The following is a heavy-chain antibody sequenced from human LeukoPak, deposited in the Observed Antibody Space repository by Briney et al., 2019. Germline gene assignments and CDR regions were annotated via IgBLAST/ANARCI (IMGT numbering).Heavy chain of an antibody. J-gene: IGHJ4*02. Sequence: SETLSLTCSVSGGSISSSSYYWGWIRQPPGKGLEWIGTIYYSGSTYYKPSLESRVTISIDTSKNQFSLRLSSVTAADTAVYYCARVRNYDFWSAFDYWGQGILVTVSS. CDR1: GGSISSSSYY. CDR3: ARVRNYDFWSAFDY. CDR2: IYYSGST. D-gene: IGHD3-3*01. V-gene: IGHV4-39*07.